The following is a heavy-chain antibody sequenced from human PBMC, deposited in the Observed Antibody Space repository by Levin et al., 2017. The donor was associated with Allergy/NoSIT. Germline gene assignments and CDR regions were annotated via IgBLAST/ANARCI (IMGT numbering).Heavy chain of an antibody. CDR3: AKVITPMVTGYCDY. CDR2: ISYDGSNK. J-gene: IGHJ4*02. V-gene: IGHV3-30*18. D-gene: IGHD5-18*01. Sequence: GESLKISCATSGFTFSSYGMHWVRQTPGKGLEWVAVISYDGSNKYYADSVKGRFTISRDNSKNTLYLQLNSLRAEDTAVYYCAKVITPMVTGYCDYWGQGTLVSVSS. CDR1: GFTFSSYG.